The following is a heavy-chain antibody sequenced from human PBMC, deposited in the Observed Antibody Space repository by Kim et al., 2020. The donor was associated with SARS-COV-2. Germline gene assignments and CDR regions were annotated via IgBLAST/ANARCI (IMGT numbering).Heavy chain of an antibody. CDR3: ARLGAVAGVDY. Sequence: TKDSQKCQGRFTITRDTAASTASMELSRLRSEDTAVYYCARLGAVAGVDYWGQGTLVTVSS. V-gene: IGHV1-3*01. J-gene: IGHJ4*02. CDR2: T. D-gene: IGHD6-19*01.